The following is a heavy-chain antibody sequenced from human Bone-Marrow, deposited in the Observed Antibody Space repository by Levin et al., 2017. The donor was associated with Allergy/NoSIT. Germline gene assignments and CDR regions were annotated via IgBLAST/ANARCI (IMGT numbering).Heavy chain of an antibody. CDR2: IDPNGGDT. J-gene: IGHJ4*02. Sequence: GESLKISCKASGYTFTAYFLHWVRQVPGQGLEWMGVIDPNGGDTRYAQRFQGRFTVTRDASTRTVYLEVTGLTSEDTAVYYCARDADYNILTGTPGYWGQGTLVTVSS. V-gene: IGHV1-46*01. CDR3: ARDADYNILTGTPGY. D-gene: IGHD3-9*01. CDR1: GYTFTAYF.